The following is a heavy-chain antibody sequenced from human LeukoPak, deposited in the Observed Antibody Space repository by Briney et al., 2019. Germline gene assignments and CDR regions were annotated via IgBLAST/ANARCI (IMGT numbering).Heavy chain of an antibody. CDR2: IYTSGST. V-gene: IGHV4-4*07. J-gene: IGHJ5*02. D-gene: IGHD6-13*01. CDR1: GGSISSYY. CDR3: ARERRYSSSWSNWFDP. Sequence: PSETLSLTCTVSGGSISSYYWSWIRQPAGKGLEWIGRIYTSGSTNYNPSLKSRVTMSVDTSKNQFSLKLSSVTAADTAVYYCARERRYSSSWSNWFDPWGQGTLVTVSS.